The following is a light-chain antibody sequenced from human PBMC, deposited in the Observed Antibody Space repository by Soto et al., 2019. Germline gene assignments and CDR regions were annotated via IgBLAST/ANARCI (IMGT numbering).Light chain of an antibody. CDR1: QSVSSN. J-gene: IGKJ1*01. CDR3: QQYNNWPTWT. CDR2: GAS. Sequence: EIVMTQSPATLYLSPGEIATLSCRARQSVSSNLAWYQQKPCQAPRPLIYGASTRPTGIPARFIGGGSGTEFTLTISSLQSEDFAVYCCQQYNNWPTWTFGQGPKVEIK. V-gene: IGKV3-15*01.